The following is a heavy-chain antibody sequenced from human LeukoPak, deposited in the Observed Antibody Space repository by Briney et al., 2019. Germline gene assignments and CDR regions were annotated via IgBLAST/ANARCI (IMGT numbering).Heavy chain of an antibody. J-gene: IGHJ4*02. D-gene: IGHD3-9*01. CDR3: ARVPAGYYDILTGYSLLFDY. V-gene: IGHV4-34*01. CDR2: INHSGST. CDR1: GGSFSGYY. Sequence: SETLSLTCAVYGGSFSGYYWSWIRQPPGKGLEWIGEINHSGSTNYNPSLKSRVTISVDKSKNQFSLKLSSVTAADTAVYYCARVPAGYYDILTGYSLLFDYWGQGTLVTVSS.